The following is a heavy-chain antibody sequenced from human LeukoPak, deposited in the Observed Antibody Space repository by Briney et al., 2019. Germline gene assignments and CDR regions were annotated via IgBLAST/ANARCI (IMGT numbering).Heavy chain of an antibody. CDR2: IFVDGRT. Sequence: SSETLSLTCNVSRGPLTSYSWTRIRQPVGKGLEWIGRIFVDGRTNYNPSLKSRVTLSIDTSKNQFSLNVKSVIAADAAVYYCCYGSGTFFNDAFDFWGQGTMVTVSS. CDR1: RGPLTSYS. CDR3: CYGSGTFFNDAFDF. J-gene: IGHJ3*01. D-gene: IGHD3-10*01. V-gene: IGHV4-4*07.